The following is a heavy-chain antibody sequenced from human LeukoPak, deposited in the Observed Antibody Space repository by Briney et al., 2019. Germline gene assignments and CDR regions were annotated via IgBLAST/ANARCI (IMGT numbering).Heavy chain of an antibody. J-gene: IGHJ5*02. CDR1: GFTVSSNY. V-gene: IGHV3-53*01. D-gene: IGHD3-16*01. CDR3: ARGLPLSFDP. Sequence: GGSLRLSCAASGFTVSSNYMNWVRQAPGKGLEWVSVIYSGGTTYYADSVKGRFIISRDNSKNTLYLQMSSLRAEDTAVYYRARGLPLSFDPWGQGTLVTVSS. CDR2: IYSGGTT.